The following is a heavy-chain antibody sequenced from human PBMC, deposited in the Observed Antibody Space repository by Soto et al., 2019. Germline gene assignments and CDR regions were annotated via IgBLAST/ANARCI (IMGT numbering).Heavy chain of an antibody. CDR2: LSDSGGHT. J-gene: IGHJ6*02. CDR3: AKDSQSVSVSAARVYGMDV. V-gene: IGHV3-23*01. CDR1: GFTFGSYA. D-gene: IGHD2-2*01. Sequence: EVQLLESGGGLVQPGGSLRLSCAGSGFTFGSYAMTWVRQAPGKGLEWVSTLSDSGGHTYYADSVKGRFTISRDNPKNTLYLQMNSLRAEDTAVYYCAKDSQSVSVSAARVYGMDVWGQGTTVTVSS.